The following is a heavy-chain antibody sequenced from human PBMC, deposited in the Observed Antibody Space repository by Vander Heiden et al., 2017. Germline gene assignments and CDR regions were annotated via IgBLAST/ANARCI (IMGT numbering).Heavy chain of an antibody. Sequence: QVQLVQSGAEVKKPGASVKVSCKGSGYTFPSYAMHWVRQAPGQRLEWMGWINAGNGNTRSPQKFQDRVTFTRDTSASTAYMELSSLRSEDTAVYYCARAYYDNSGYYYYFDFWGQGTLVTVSS. V-gene: IGHV1-3*01. CDR2: INAGNGNT. CDR3: ARAYYDNSGYYYYFDF. CDR1: GYTFPSYA. J-gene: IGHJ4*02. D-gene: IGHD3-22*01.